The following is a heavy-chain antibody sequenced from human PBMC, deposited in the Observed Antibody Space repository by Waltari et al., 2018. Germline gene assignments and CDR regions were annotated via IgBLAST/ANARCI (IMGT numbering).Heavy chain of an antibody. Sequence: QVQLQESGPGLVMPSETLSLPCTVSAGSISSDYCTWIRPPPGKGLGWIGSIYYTGTTTYNPSLKGRATLSLDTSKKHFSLYLNSVTAADAAVYYCARGSVYSASYFYFDRWGQGTLVTVSS. J-gene: IGHJ4*02. D-gene: IGHD1-26*01. CDR3: ARGSVYSASYFYFDR. V-gene: IGHV4-59*01. CDR2: IYYTGTT. CDR1: AGSISSDY.